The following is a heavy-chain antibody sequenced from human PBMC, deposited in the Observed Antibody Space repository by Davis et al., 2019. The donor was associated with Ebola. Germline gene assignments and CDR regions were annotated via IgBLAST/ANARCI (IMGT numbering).Heavy chain of an antibody. Sequence: MPSETLSLTCAVYGGSFSGYYWSWIRQPPGKGLEWIGEINHSGSTNYNPSLKSRVTISVDTSKNQFSLKLSSVTAADTAVYYCASTTVTFDYWGQGTLVTVSS. D-gene: IGHD4-17*01. CDR2: INHSGST. V-gene: IGHV4-34*01. CDR1: GGSFSGYY. CDR3: ASTTVTFDY. J-gene: IGHJ4*02.